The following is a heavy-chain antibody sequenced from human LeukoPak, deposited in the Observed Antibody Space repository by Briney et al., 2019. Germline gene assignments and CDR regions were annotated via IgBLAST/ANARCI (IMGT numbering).Heavy chain of an antibody. J-gene: IGHJ1*01. V-gene: IGHV4-4*07. CDR3: ARTYYSLNPRQYFQL. CDR1: GGSISSYC. CDR2: IYTSGST. Sequence: SETLSLTCTVSGGSISSYCWSWIRQPAGKGLEWIGRIYTSGSTNYNPSLKSRVTISVDTSKNQFSLKLSSVTAADTAVYYCARTYYSLNPRQYFQLWGQGTLVTVSS. D-gene: IGHD3-16*01.